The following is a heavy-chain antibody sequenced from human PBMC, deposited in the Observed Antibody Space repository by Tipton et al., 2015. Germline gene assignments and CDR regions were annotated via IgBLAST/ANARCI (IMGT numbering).Heavy chain of an antibody. V-gene: IGHV4-61*01. CDR2: ISYSGTT. J-gene: IGHJ4*02. CDR1: GGSVSSGSYY. CDR3: ARIWARYVMDY. Sequence: TLSLTCTVSGGSVSSGSYYWSWIRQPPGKGLERIGYISYSGTTNYNPSLKSRVTISVDTSKNQFFLNLSSVTAADTAVYYCARIWARYVMDYWGQGTLVTVSS. D-gene: IGHD1-14*01.